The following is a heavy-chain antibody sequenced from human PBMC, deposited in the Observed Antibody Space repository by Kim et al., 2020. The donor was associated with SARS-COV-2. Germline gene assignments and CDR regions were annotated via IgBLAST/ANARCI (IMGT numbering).Heavy chain of an antibody. CDR1: GFTFSSSG. D-gene: IGHD5-12*01. Sequence: GGSLRLSCAASGFTFSSSGMHWVRQAPGKGLEWVAVVSYDGSNKYYADSVKGRFTISRDNSKNTLYLQMNSLRAEDTAVYYCAKEGPWEEYSGYGVLDYWGQGALGTVSS. V-gene: IGHV3-30*18. CDR2: VSYDGSNK. J-gene: IGHJ4*02. CDR3: AKEGPWEEYSGYGVLDY.